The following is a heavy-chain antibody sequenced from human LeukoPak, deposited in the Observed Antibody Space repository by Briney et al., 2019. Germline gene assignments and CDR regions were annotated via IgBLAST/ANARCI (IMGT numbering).Heavy chain of an antibody. V-gene: IGHV1-69*13. J-gene: IGHJ6*02. D-gene: IGHD1-14*01. CDR2: IIPIFGTA. CDR1: GGTFSSYA. CDR3: ARWDNGAYYYYGMDV. Sequence: GASVKVSCKAPGGTFSSYAISWVRQAPGQGLEWMGGIIPIFGTANYAQKFQGRVTITADESTSTAYMELSSLRSEDTAVYYCARWDNGAYYYYGMDVWGQGTTVIVSS.